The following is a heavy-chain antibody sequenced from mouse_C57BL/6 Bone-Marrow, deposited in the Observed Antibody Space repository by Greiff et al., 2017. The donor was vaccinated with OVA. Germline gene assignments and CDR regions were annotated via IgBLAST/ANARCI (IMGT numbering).Heavy chain of an antibody. CDR3: ARERIYGNYDY. CDR2: IRNKANGYTT. V-gene: IGHV7-3*01. J-gene: IGHJ2*01. Sequence: VHLVESGGGLVQPGGSLSLSCAASGFTFTDYYMSWVRQPPGKALEWLGFIRNKANGYTTEYSASVKGRFTISRDNSQSILYLQMNALRAEDSATYYCARERIYGNYDYWGQGTTLTVSS. CDR1: GFTFTDYY. D-gene: IGHD2-1*01.